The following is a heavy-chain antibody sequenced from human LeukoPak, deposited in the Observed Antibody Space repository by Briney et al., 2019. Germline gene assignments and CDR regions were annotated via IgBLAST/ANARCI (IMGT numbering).Heavy chain of an antibody. J-gene: IGHJ4*02. V-gene: IGHV3-21*01. CDR1: GFTFSSYT. CDR2: ISSSSNYI. CDR3: ARLLRPLDY. D-gene: IGHD3-22*01. Sequence: GGSLRLSCAASGFTFSSYTMNWVRQAPGKGLEWVSSISSSSNYIYYADSLKGRFTISRDNAKNSLYLQMNSLRAEDTAVYYCARLLRPLDYWGQGTLVTVSS.